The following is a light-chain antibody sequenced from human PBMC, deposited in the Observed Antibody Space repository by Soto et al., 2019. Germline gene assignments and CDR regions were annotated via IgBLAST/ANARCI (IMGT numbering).Light chain of an antibody. CDR3: QQYHPYSS. CDR1: QNIDSW. Sequence: DIQMTQSPSTLSASVGDRVTITCRASQNIDSWLAWYQQKPGKAPKVLIYKASSLESGVPSRFSGSGSGTEFTLTISSLKPDDFATYYCQQYHPYSSFGQGSKLEIK. V-gene: IGKV1-5*03. J-gene: IGKJ2*03. CDR2: KAS.